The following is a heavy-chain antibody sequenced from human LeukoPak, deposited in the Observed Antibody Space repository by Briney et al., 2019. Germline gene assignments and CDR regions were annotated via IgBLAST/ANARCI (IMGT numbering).Heavy chain of an antibody. V-gene: IGHV1-18*01. CDR1: GYTFTSYG. J-gene: IGHJ6*02. Sequence: ASVKVSCKASGYTFTSYGISWVRQAPGQELEWMGWISAYNGNTNYAQKLQGRVTMTTDTSTSTAYMELRSLRSDDTAVYYCARDKKGVRGYYYYGMDVWGQGTTVTVSS. D-gene: IGHD1-26*01. CDR3: ARDKKGVRGYYYYGMDV. CDR2: ISAYNGNT.